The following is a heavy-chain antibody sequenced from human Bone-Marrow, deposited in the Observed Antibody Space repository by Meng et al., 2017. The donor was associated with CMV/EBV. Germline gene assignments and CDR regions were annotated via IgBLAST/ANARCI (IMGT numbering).Heavy chain of an antibody. CDR1: GYTFTGYY. D-gene: IGHD1-26*01. V-gene: IGHV1-2*02. CDR2: INPNSGGT. CDR3: ARGWEDTSRNY. J-gene: IGHJ4*02. Sequence: ASVKVSCKASGYTFTGYYMHWVRQAPGQGLEWMGWINPNSGGTKYAQKFQGRVTMTRDTSISTAYMELSRLRSDDTAVYYCARGWEDTSRNYWGQGTLVTFSS.